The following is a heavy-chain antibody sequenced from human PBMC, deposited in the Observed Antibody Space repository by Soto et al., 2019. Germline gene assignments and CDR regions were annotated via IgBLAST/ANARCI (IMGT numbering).Heavy chain of an antibody. CDR1: GLPFTNFG. CDR2: ISQDGKKK. CDR3: ARTATHYDDYHNTGYSSEDY. V-gene: IGHV3-30*03. J-gene: IGHJ4*01. Sequence: GRSRRLSCTVSGLPFTNFGLHCVRQTPDKGMEWVAIISQDGKKKLHADSVKGRFTVSRDNARNTLYLHMTRLGSADTALYFCARTATHYDDYHNTGYSSEDYWGRGTMVTVSS. D-gene: IGHD3-9*01.